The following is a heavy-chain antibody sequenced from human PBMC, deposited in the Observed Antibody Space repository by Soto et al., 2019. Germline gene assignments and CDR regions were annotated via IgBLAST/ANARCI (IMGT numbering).Heavy chain of an antibody. CDR3: ARSQGSSTSLEIYYYYYYGMDV. J-gene: IGHJ6*02. V-gene: IGHV1-69*01. CDR2: IIPTSGTA. Sequence: QVQLVQSGAEVKKPGSSVKVSCKASGGTFSSYAISWVRQAPGQGLEWMGGIIPTSGTANYAQKFQGRVTITADESTSTVYMGLSSLRSEDTAVYFCARSQGSSTSLEIYYYYYYGMDVWGQGTTVTVSS. CDR1: GGTFSSYA. D-gene: IGHD2-2*01.